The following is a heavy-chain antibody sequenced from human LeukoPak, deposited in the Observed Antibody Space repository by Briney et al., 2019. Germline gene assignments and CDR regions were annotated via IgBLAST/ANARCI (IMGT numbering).Heavy chain of an antibody. CDR2: ISGSGGST. V-gene: IGHV3-23*01. CDR1: GFTFSSYA. J-gene: IGHJ5*02. D-gene: IGHD3-10*01. CDR3: ARDRYGSGSYYYS. Sequence: GGSLRLSCAASGFTFSSYAMSWVRQAPGKGLEWVSAISGSGGSTYYADSVKGRFTISRDNSKNTLYLQMNSLRAEDTAVYYCARDRYGSGSYYYSWGQGTLVTVSS.